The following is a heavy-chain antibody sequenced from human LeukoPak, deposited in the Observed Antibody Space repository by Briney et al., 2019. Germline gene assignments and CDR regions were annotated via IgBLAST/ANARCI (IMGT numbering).Heavy chain of an antibody. D-gene: IGHD2-15*01. CDR3: ARVDCSGGSCHSSRYGMDV. CDR2: INPNSGGT. Sequence: GASVKVSCKASGYTFTGYYMHWVRQAPGQGLEWMGWINPNSGGTNYAQKFQGWVTMTRDTSISTAYMELSRLRSDDTAVYYCARVDCSGGSCHSSRYGMDVWGQGTTVTVSS. CDR1: GYTFTGYY. V-gene: IGHV1-2*04. J-gene: IGHJ6*02.